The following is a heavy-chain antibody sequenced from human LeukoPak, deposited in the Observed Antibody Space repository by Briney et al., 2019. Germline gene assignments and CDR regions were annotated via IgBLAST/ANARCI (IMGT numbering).Heavy chain of an antibody. V-gene: IGHV1-46*01. J-gene: IGHJ5*02. D-gene: IGHD3-10*01. CDR1: GYTFTSYY. CDR3: ARSVRDITMVRGTRYNWFDP. CDR2: INPSGGST. Sequence: ASVKVSCKASGYTFTSYYMHWVRQAPGQGLEWMGIINPSGGSTSYAQKFQGRVTMTRDTSTSTVYMELSSLRSEDTAVYYCARSVRDITMVRGTRYNWFDPWGQGTLVTVSS.